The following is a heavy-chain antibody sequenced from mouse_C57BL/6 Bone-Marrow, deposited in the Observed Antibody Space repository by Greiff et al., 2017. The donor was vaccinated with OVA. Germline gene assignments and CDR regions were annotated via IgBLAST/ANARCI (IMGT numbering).Heavy chain of an antibody. CDR1: GYTFTSYG. J-gene: IGHJ3*01. D-gene: IGHD2-10*02. CDR2: IYPGSGST. Sequence: QVQLQQPGAELVKPGASVKLSCKASGYTFTSYGITWVKQRPGQGLEWIGDIYPGSGSTYYNEKFKSKATLTVDKSSSTACMELSSLTSEDSAVSEGERSACGSIWLAYGGQGPVVIVSA. CDR3: ERSACGSIWLAY. V-gene: IGHV1-55*01.